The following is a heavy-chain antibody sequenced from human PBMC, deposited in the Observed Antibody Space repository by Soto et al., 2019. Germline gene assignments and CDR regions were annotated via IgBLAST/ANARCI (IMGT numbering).Heavy chain of an antibody. D-gene: IGHD6-19*01. V-gene: IGHV4-39*01. CDR1: GGSISSSSYY. J-gene: IGHJ4*02. Sequence: QLQLQESGPGLVKPSETLSLTCTVSGGSISSSSYYWGWIRQPPGKGLEWIGSIYYSGSTYYNPSLKSRDTISVDTSKNQFALKLSSVTAADTAVYYCARHATSSGWQVLDYWGQGTLVTVSS. CDR2: IYYSGST. CDR3: ARHATSSGWQVLDY.